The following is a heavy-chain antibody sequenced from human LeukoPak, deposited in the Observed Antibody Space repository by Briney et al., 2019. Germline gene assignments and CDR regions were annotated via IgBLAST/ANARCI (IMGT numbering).Heavy chain of an antibody. CDR1: GYTFTSYG. CDR2: ISAYNGNT. CDR3: ARDTWSYCTNGVCQFDDY. J-gene: IGHJ4*02. Sequence: ASVKVSCKASGYTFTSYGISWVRQAPGQGLEWMGWISAYNGNTNYAQKLQGRVTMTTDTSTSTAYMELRSLRSDDTAVYYCARDTWSYCTNGVCQFDDYWGQGTLVTVSS. D-gene: IGHD2-8*01. V-gene: IGHV1-18*01.